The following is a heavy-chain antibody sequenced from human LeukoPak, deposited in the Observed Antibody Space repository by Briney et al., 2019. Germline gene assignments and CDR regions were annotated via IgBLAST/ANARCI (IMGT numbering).Heavy chain of an antibody. CDR2: MSGSGGGT. V-gene: IGHV3-23*01. D-gene: IGHD5-12*01. J-gene: IGHJ6*02. CDR3: AKGIVAESPYYYGMA. Sequence: GGSLRLSCAASGFTFSSYAMSWVRQAPGKGLEWVSAMSGSGGGTYYADSVKGRFTISRDNSKNTLYLQMNSLRAEDTAVYYCAKGIVAESPYYYGMAGAKGPRSPSP. CDR1: GFTFSSYA.